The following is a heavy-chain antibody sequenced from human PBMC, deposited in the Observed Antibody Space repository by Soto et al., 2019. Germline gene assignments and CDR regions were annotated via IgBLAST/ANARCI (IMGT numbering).Heavy chain of an antibody. D-gene: IGHD3-9*01. CDR2: VYHSGTT. Sequence: SETLSLTCTVSGGSISTYYWTLIRQSPGKGPEWIGYVYHSGTTNYNPSLESRVTISVDTSKNQFSLKLSSVTAADTAVYYCARHRGTISLTDYWGQGTLVTVSS. CDR1: GGSISTYY. J-gene: IGHJ4*02. V-gene: IGHV4-59*08. CDR3: ARHRGTISLTDY.